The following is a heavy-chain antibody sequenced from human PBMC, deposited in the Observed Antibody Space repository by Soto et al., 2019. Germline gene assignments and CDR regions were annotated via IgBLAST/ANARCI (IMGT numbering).Heavy chain of an antibody. Sequence: ASVKVSCKASGYTFTSFGISWVRQAPGQGLEWMGWISAYSGNTNYAQKLQGRVTMTTDTSTSTAYMELRSLRSDDTAVYYCARDWGGQQLSPGLIDYWGQGTLVTVSS. D-gene: IGHD6-13*01. V-gene: IGHV1-18*01. CDR3: ARDWGGQQLSPGLIDY. CDR2: ISAYSGNT. J-gene: IGHJ4*02. CDR1: GYTFTSFG.